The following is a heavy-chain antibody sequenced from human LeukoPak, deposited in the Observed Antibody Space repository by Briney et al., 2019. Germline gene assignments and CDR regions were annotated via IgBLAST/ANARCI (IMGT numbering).Heavy chain of an antibody. CDR3: AGRGIAVAGAFDY. D-gene: IGHD6-19*01. CDR2: IIPILGIA. J-gene: IGHJ4*02. CDR1: GGTFSSYA. V-gene: IGHV1-69*04. Sequence: GASVKVSCKASGGTFSSYAISWVRQAPGQGLEWMGRIIPILGIANYAQKFQGRVTITADKSTSTAYMELSSLRSEDTAVYYCAGRGIAVAGAFDYWGQGTLVTVSS.